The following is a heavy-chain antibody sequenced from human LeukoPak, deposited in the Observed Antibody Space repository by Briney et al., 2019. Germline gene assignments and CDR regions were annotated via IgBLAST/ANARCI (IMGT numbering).Heavy chain of an antibody. CDR2: ISSSSSYI. CDR1: GFSFSVFW. J-gene: IGHJ4*02. CDR3: ARGSYGDFDY. D-gene: IGHD4-17*01. Sequence: GGSLRLSCAASGFSFSVFWMHWVRQAPGKGLEWVSSISSSSSYIYYADSVKGRFTISRDNAKNSLYLQMNSLRAEDTAVYYCARGSYGDFDYWGQGTLVTVSS. V-gene: IGHV3-21*01.